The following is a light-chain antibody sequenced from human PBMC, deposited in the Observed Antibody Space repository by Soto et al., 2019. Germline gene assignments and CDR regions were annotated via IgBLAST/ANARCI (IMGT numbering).Light chain of an antibody. Sequence: QSVLTQPRSVSGSPGQSVTISCTGTSSDVGGYNYVSWYQQHPGKAPKLMIYNVNRRPSGVPDRFSGSKSGNTASLTISGLQAEDEADYYCCSYAGTDVVFGGGTKLTVL. CDR3: CSYAGTDVV. CDR2: NVN. J-gene: IGLJ2*01. CDR1: SSDVGGYNY. V-gene: IGLV2-11*01.